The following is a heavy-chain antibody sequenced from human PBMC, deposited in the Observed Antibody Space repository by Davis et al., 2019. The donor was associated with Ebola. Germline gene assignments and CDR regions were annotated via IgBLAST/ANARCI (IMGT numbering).Heavy chain of an antibody. J-gene: IGHJ4*02. CDR3: ARAPGEQWLNYFDY. CDR2: IIPIFGTA. Sequence: AASVKVSCKASGGTFSSYAISWVRQAPGQGLEWMGGIIPIFGTANYAQKFQGRVTITADKSTSTAYMELSSLRSEDTAVYYCARAPGEQWLNYFDYWGQGTLVTVSS. V-gene: IGHV1-69*06. D-gene: IGHD6-19*01. CDR1: GGTFSSYA.